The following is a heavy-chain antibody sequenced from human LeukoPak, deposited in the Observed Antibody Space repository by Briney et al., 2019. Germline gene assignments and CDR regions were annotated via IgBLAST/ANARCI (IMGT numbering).Heavy chain of an antibody. J-gene: IGHJ4*02. Sequence: GGSLRLSCEASGFTFSNAWMNWVRQAPGKGLEWVARIKSKTDGGTTDYAAPVKGRSTISRDDSKNTVYLQMNSLKTEDTAMYFCTTGGYYLDYWGQGTLVTVSS. V-gene: IGHV3-15*01. D-gene: IGHD3-3*01. CDR3: TTGGYYLDY. CDR2: IKSKTDGGTT. CDR1: GFTFSNAW.